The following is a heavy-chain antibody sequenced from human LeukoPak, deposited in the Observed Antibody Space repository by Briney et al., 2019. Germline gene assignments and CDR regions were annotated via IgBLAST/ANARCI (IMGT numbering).Heavy chain of an antibody. CDR1: GYTFTSYG. Sequence: VKVSCKASGYTFTSYGISWVRQAPGQGLEWMGWISAYNGNTNYAQKLQGRVTITRNTSISTAYMELSSLRSEDTAIYYCAREDYYDSGSSDYWGQGTLVTVSS. J-gene: IGHJ4*02. CDR2: ISAYNGNT. CDR3: AREDYYDSGSSDY. V-gene: IGHV1-18*01. D-gene: IGHD3-22*01.